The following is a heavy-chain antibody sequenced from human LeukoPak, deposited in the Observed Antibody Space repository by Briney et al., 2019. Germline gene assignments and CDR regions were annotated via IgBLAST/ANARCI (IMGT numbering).Heavy chain of an antibody. CDR3: ARISDGYNDAYDL. Sequence: ASVKVSCKASGYTFTNSYTHWVRQAPGQVLEWMGLINPDGGNTNYAQNFQGRVTLTRDTSTSTVYMELSSLRSEDTAIYYCARISDGYNDAYDLWGQGTVVTVPS. J-gene: IGHJ3*01. CDR1: GYTFTNSY. V-gene: IGHV1-46*01. CDR2: INPDGGNT. D-gene: IGHD5-24*01.